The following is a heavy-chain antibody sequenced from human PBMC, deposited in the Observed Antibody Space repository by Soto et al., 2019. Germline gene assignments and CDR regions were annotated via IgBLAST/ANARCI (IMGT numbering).Heavy chain of an antibody. Sequence: GGSLRLSCTSSGFTFSSYSMNWVRQATGKGLEWVSSISSSSSYIYYADSVKGRFTISRDNSKNTLYLQMNSLRAEDTAVYYCAKGVPGIAVAGTGYFQHWGQGTLVTVSS. CDR3: AKGVPGIAVAGTGYFQH. J-gene: IGHJ1*01. D-gene: IGHD6-19*01. CDR1: GFTFSSYS. V-gene: IGHV3-21*04. CDR2: ISSSSSYI.